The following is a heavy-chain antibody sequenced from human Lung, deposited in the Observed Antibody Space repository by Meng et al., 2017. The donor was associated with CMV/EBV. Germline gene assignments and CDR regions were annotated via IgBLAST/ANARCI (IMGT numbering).Heavy chain of an antibody. CDR2: MNPNRGTT. V-gene: IGHV1-8*01. CDR1: GYTLTSYD. CDR3: ATGVADFEY. J-gene: IGHJ4*02. Sequence: QEQLVQYGAEVKKPGASVKVSCKAPGYTLTSYDINWVRQGTGQGLEWMGWMNPNRGTTGYAQKFQGRVTMTRNISKSTAYMDLSSLRSEDTAVYYCATGVADFEYWGQGTLVTVSS. D-gene: IGHD6-19*01.